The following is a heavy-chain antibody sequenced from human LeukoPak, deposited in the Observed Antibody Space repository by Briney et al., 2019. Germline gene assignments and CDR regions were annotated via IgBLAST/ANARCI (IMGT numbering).Heavy chain of an antibody. J-gene: IGHJ4*02. CDR2: IRSKTNNHAT. CDR3: ILECLN. D-gene: IGHD3-3*01. Sequence: GGSLRLSCAASGFTFSDSAMHWVRQASGKGLEWVGRIRSKTNNHATEYAASVRGRFTISRDDSKNTAYLQMNSLKTEDTAVYFCILECLNWGQGTQVTVSS. V-gene: IGHV3-73*01. CDR1: GFTFSDSA.